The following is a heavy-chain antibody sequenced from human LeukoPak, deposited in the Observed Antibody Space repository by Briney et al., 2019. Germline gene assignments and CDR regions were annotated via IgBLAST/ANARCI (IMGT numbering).Heavy chain of an antibody. Sequence: ASVKVSCKASGGTFSRYAISWVRQAPGQGLEWMGRIIPIFGIANYAQKFQGRVTITADKSTSTACMELSSLRSEDTAVYYCASFDIVVVPAAISAFDIWGQGTMVTVSS. V-gene: IGHV1-69*04. D-gene: IGHD2-2*01. CDR2: IIPIFGIA. CDR1: GGTFSRYA. J-gene: IGHJ3*02. CDR3: ASFDIVVVPAAISAFDI.